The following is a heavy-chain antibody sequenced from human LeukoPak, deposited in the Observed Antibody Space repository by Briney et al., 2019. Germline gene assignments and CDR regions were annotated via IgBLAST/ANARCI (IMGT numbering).Heavy chain of an antibody. D-gene: IGHD5-18*01. CDR2: INWNGGST. CDR3: ARGTLYSYAFDI. V-gene: IGHV3-20*04. Sequence: GGSLRLSCAASGFTFDDYGMSWVRQAPGKGPEWVSGINWNGGSTGYADSVKGRSTISRDNAKNSLYLQMNSLRAEDTALYYCARGTLYSYAFDIWGQGTMVTVSS. CDR1: GFTFDDYG. J-gene: IGHJ3*02.